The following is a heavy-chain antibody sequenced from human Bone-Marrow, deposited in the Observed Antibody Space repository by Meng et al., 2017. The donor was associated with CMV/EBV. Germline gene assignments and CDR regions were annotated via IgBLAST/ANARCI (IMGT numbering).Heavy chain of an antibody. V-gene: IGHV3-9*01. CDR3: AKGLRDD. J-gene: IGHJ4*02. Sequence: SLKISCAASGFTFDDYAMHWVRQAPGKGLEWVSGISWNSGSIGYADSVKGRFTICRDNAKNSLYVQMNSLRAEDTALYYCAKGLRDDWGQGTLVTVSS. CDR1: GFTFDDYA. CDR2: ISWNSGSI.